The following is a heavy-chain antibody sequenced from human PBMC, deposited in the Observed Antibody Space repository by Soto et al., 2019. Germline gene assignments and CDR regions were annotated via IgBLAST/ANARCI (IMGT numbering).Heavy chain of an antibody. CDR2: IGSRGDST. D-gene: IGHD6-19*01. Sequence: GGSLRLSCAASGFTFSSFARSWVRQAPGKGLEWVSAIGSRGDSTYYADSVKGRFTISRDNSKNTLYLQMNSLRAEDTAVYYCAKDLIYGYNSGRPFDTWGQGNLVTVSS. CDR3: AKDLIYGYNSGRPFDT. CDR1: GFTFSSFA. J-gene: IGHJ1*01. V-gene: IGHV3-23*01.